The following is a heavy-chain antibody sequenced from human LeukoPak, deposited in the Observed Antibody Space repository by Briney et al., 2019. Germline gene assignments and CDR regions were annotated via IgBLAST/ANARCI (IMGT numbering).Heavy chain of an antibody. CDR1: GYTFTGYY. Sequence: ASVKVSCKASGYTFTGYYMYWVRQAPGQGLEWMGWTNPNSGGTNYAQKFQGRVTMTRDTSISTAYMELSRLRSDDTAVYYCARDEKGILTGYWNFDYWGQGTLVTVSS. CDR3: ARDEKGILTGYWNFDY. V-gene: IGHV1-2*02. J-gene: IGHJ4*02. D-gene: IGHD3-9*01. CDR2: TNPNSGGT.